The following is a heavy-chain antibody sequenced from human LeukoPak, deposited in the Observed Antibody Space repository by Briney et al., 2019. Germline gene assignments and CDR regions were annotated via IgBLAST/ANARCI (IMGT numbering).Heavy chain of an antibody. Sequence: RSLRLSCAASGFTFSSYAMHWVRQAPGKGLEWVAVISYDGSNKYYADSVKGRFTISRDNSKNTLYLQMNSLRAEDTAVYYCARQPYSSSWYGFDAFDIWGQGTMVTVSS. CDR1: GFTFSSYA. CDR3: ARQPYSSSWYGFDAFDI. J-gene: IGHJ3*02. V-gene: IGHV3-30*04. D-gene: IGHD6-13*01. CDR2: ISYDGSNK.